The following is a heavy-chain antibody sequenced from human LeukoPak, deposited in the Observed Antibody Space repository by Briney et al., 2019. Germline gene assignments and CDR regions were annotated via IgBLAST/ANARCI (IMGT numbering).Heavy chain of an antibody. CDR1: GFTFSNYW. Sequence: PGGSLRLSCAASGFTFSNYWVHWVRQGPGEGLVWVSRINSDGSSRNYADSVKGRSTISRDNAKNTLYLQMNSLRAEDTAVYYCASASSHRIAAGGDYWGQGTLVTVSS. V-gene: IGHV3-74*01. D-gene: IGHD6-13*01. CDR3: ASASSHRIAAGGDY. J-gene: IGHJ4*02. CDR2: INSDGSSR.